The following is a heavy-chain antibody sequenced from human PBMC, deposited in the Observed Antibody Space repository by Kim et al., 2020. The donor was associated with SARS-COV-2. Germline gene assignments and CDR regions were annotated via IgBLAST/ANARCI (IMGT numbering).Heavy chain of an antibody. CDR3: AKDLAAAPNFQGAHY. V-gene: IGHV3-30*18. CDR2: ISYDGSNK. CDR1: GFTFSSYA. J-gene: IGHJ4*01. D-gene: IGHD6-13*01. Sequence: GGSLRLSCAASGFTFSSYAMHWVRQAPGKGLEWVAVISYDGSNKYYVDSVKGRFTISRDNSKNTVYLQMNSLRAEDTAVYYCAKDLAAAPNFQGAHYWG.